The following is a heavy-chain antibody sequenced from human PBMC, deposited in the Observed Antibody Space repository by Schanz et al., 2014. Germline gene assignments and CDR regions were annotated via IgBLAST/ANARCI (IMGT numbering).Heavy chain of an antibody. V-gene: IGHV1-69*10. CDR3: ARGGGPEDVFDI. D-gene: IGHD5-12*01. CDR2: IIPVLAIA. Sequence: QVQLVQSGAEVKKPGASVKVSCKASGYTFTSYGISWVRQAPGQGLEWMGCIIPVLAIADYAQKFQGRVTITADKSTSTDFMELSSLRSDDTAVYYCARGGGPEDVFDIWGQGTILTVSS. J-gene: IGHJ3*02. CDR1: GYTFTSYG.